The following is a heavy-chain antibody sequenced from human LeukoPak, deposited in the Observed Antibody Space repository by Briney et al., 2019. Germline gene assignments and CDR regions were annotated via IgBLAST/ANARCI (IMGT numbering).Heavy chain of an antibody. CDR3: ARGASPKDAVFFDY. Sequence: PSETLSLTYSVSGVSITSGSYYWGWIRQSAGKGLEWIGRVHSSGDIYHNAAFRSRAAVSGDASKNQFSLQLNSVTAADTAVYYCARGASPKDAVFFDYWGQGALITVSS. CDR2: VHSSGDI. V-gene: IGHV4-61*02. J-gene: IGHJ4*02. CDR1: GVSITSGSYY. D-gene: IGHD3-16*01.